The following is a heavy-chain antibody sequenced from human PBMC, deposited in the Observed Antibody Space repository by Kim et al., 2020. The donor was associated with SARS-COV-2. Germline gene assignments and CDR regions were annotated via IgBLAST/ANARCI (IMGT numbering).Heavy chain of an antibody. D-gene: IGHD6-19*01. J-gene: IGHJ5*02. CDR1: GGSISSGGYY. Sequence: SETLSLTCTVSGGSISSGGYYWSWIRQHPGKGLEWIGYIYYSGSTYYNPSLKSRVTISVDTSKNQFSLKLSSVTAADTAVYYCARGGSARFSRAGQVKDSSGWYLWFDPWGQGTLVTVSS. CDR3: ARGGSARFSRAGQVKDSSGWYLWFDP. V-gene: IGHV4-31*03. CDR2: IYYSGST.